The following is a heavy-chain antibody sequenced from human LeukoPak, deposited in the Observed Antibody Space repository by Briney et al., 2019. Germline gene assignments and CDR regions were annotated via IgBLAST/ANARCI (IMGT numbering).Heavy chain of an antibody. D-gene: IGHD4-17*01. Sequence: SETLSLTCAVSGGSISSGGYSWSWIRQPPGKGLEWIGSIYYSGSTYYNPSLKSRVTISVDTSKNQFSLKLSSVTAADTAVYYCARDSPRGTVTNWGQGTLVTVSS. J-gene: IGHJ4*02. CDR2: IYYSGST. CDR1: GGSISSGGYS. CDR3: ARDSPRGTVTN. V-gene: IGHV4-39*07.